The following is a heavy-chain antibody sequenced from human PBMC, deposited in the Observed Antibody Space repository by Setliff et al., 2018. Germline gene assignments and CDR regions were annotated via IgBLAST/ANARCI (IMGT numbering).Heavy chain of an antibody. Sequence: SVKVFCKASGGTFSSYDISWVRQAPGQGLEWMGRIIPIFGSTSYAQKFQGRVTMTRDTSTSTVYMELSSLRSEDTAVYYCARGGIGFSEITIFGVALYWFDPWGQGTLVTVSS. CDR2: IIPIFGST. V-gene: IGHV1-69*04. J-gene: IGHJ5*02. CDR1: GGTFSSYD. D-gene: IGHD3-3*01. CDR3: ARGGIGFSEITIFGVALYWFDP.